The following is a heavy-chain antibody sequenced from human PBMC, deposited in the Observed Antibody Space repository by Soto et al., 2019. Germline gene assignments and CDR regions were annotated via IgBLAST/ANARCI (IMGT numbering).Heavy chain of an antibody. CDR2: IIPIFGTA. D-gene: IGHD3-22*01. V-gene: IGHV1-69*13. CDR1: GGTFSSYA. J-gene: IGHJ4*02. CDR3: ARDYYDSSGYYGQFDY. Sequence: SVKVSCKASGGTFSSYAISWVRQAPGQGLEWMGGIIPIFGTANYAQKFQGRVTITADESTSTAYMELSSLRSEDTAVYYCARDYYDSSGYYGQFDYWGQGNLVTVSS.